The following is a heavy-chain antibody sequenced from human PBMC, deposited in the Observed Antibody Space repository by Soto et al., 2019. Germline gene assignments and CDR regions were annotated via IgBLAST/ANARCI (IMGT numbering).Heavy chain of an antibody. V-gene: IGHV3-33*01. J-gene: IGHJ4*02. Sequence: GGSLRLSCAASGFTFSSYGMHWVRQAPGKGLEWVAVIWYDGSNKYYADSVKGRFTISRDNSKNTLYLQMDSLRAEDTAVYYCARETFDWLLGRKQYYFDYWGQGTLVTVSS. D-gene: IGHD3-9*01. CDR3: ARETFDWLLGRKQYYFDY. CDR1: GFTFSSYG. CDR2: IWYDGSNK.